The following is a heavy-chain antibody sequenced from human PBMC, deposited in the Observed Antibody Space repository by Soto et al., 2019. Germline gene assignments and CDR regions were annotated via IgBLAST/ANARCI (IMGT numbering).Heavy chain of an antibody. J-gene: IGHJ4*02. V-gene: IGHV1-18*01. Sequence: ASVKVSCKTSGYTFSDYGISWVRQAPGQGLEWMGWFSAKNGNTNFAQKFRGRVTMITDTSTNTVYMELRNLRLDDTAVYYCAREPPGTPPYYSGQGIVVTYSS. D-gene: IGHD1-26*01. CDR2: FSAKNGNT. CDR1: GYTFSDYG. CDR3: AREPPGTPPYY.